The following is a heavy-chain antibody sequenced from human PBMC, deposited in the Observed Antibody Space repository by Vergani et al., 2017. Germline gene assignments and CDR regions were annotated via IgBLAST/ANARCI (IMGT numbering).Heavy chain of an antibody. Sequence: EVQLVDSGGGLVQSGGSLRLSCAASGFTFSSSWMSWVRQAPGKGLEWVAHIEPDGGEKYYVDSVKGRVTISRDNAKRSLYLQMNSLRAADTAVYYCARVTWTAAAHWGQGTLVTVSS. J-gene: IGHJ4*02. CDR2: IEPDGGEK. V-gene: IGHV3-7*03. CDR1: GFTFSSSW. D-gene: IGHD6-13*01. CDR3: ARVTWTAAAH.